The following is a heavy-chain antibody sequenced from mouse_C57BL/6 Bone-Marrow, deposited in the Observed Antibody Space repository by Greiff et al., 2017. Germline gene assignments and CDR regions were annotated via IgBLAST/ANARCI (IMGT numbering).Heavy chain of an antibody. J-gene: IGHJ2*01. CDR2: INYDGSST. CDR1: GFTFSDYY. Sequence: DVKLVESEGGLVQPGSSMKLSCTASGFTFSDYYMAWVRQVPEKGLEWVANINYDGSSTYYLDSLKSRFIISRDNAKNILYLQMSSLKSEDTATYYCARGLLPYFDYWGQGTTLTVSS. CDR3: ARGLLPYFDY. D-gene: IGHD2-1*01. V-gene: IGHV5-16*01.